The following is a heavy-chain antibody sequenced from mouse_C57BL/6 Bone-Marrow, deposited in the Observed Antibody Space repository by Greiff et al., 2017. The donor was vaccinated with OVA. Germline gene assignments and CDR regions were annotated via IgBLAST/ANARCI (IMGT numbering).Heavy chain of an antibody. CDR2: INYDGSST. CDR3: ARRGYYYGSSSYAMDY. D-gene: IGHD1-1*01. CDR1: GFTFSDYY. V-gene: IGHV5-16*02. J-gene: IGHJ4*01. Sequence: EVKLMESEGGLVQPGRSMKLSCTASGFTFSDYYMAWVRQVPEKGLEWVANINYDGSSTYYLDSLKSRFIISRDNAKNILYLQMSSLKSEDTATYYCARRGYYYGSSSYAMDYWGQGTSVTVSS.